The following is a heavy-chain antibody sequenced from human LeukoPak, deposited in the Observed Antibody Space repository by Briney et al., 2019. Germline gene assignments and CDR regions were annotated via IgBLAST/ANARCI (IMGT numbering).Heavy chain of an antibody. CDR2: IRSKANSYAT. V-gene: IGHV3-73*01. CDR3: VTTVTTNFDY. CDR1: GFTFSGSA. D-gene: IGHD4-17*01. J-gene: IGHJ4*02. Sequence: GGSLRLSCAASGFTFSGSAMHWVRQASGKGLEWVGRIRSKANSYATAYGESVKGRFTISRDDSKNTAYLQMNSLKTEDTAVYYCVTTVTTNFDYWGQGTLVTVSS.